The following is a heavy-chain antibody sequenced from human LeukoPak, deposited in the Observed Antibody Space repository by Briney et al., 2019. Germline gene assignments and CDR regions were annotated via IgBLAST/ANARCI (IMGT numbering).Heavy chain of an antibody. CDR3: ARHVRVVGARGHYYYYGMDV. V-gene: IGHV4-59*08. Sequence: PSETLSLTCAVYGGSFSGYYWSWIRQPPGKGLEWIGYIYYSGSTNYNPSLKSRVTISVDTSKNQFSLKLSSVTAADTAVYYCARHVRVVGARGHYYYYGMDVWGQGTTVTVSS. J-gene: IGHJ6*02. D-gene: IGHD1-26*01. CDR1: GGSFSGYY. CDR2: IYYSGST.